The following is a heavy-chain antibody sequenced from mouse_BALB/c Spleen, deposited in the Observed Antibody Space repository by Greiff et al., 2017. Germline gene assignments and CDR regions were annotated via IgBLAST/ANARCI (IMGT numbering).Heavy chain of an antibody. D-gene: IGHD1-1*01. CDR1: GFSLTSYG. V-gene: IGHV2-9*02. Sequence: VKLMESGPGLVAPSQSLSITCTVSGFSLTSYGVHWVCQPPGKGLEWLGVIWAGGSTNYNSALMSRLSISKDNSKSQVFLKMNSLQTDDTAMYYCARGGVDYSWFAYWGQGTLVTVSA. CDR3: ARGGVDYSWFAY. J-gene: IGHJ3*01. CDR2: IWAGGST.